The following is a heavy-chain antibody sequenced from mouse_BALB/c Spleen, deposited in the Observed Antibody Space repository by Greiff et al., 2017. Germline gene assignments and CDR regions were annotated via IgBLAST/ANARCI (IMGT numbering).Heavy chain of an antibody. CDR1: GFTFSSYA. D-gene: IGHD2-2*01. CDR3: ARGGYDRGYAMDY. J-gene: IGHJ4*01. CDR2: ISSGGSYT. Sequence: EVQRVESGGGLVKPGGSLKLSCAASGFTFSSYAMSWVRQSPEKRLEWVAEISSGGSYTYYPDTVTGRFTISRDNAKNTLYLEMSSLRSEDTAMYYCARGGYDRGYAMDYWGQGTSVTVSS. V-gene: IGHV5-9-4*01.